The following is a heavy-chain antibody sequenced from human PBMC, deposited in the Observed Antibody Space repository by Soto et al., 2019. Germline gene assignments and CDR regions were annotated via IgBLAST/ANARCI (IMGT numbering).Heavy chain of an antibody. CDR1: GGSISGGGYY. V-gene: IGHV4-31*03. CDR3: ARGTEAAFYNYGMDV. CDR2: IYYSGST. J-gene: IGHJ6*04. D-gene: IGHD1-1*01. Sequence: QVQLQQSGPGLVKPSQTLSLTCTVSGGSISGGGYYWSWIRQHPGKGLEWIGYIYYSGSTYYNPSLKSRVIISLATSKNQFSLKLSSVTAADTAVYYCARGTEAAFYNYGMDVWGKGTTVTVSS.